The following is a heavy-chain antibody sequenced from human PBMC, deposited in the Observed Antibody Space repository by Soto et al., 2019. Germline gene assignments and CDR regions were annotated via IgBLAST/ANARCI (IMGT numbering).Heavy chain of an antibody. CDR1: GGSISSSSYY. CDR3: AKQAVAGNMDG. CDR2: IYYSGST. V-gene: IGHV4-39*01. D-gene: IGHD6-19*01. J-gene: IGHJ6*03. Sequence: SETLSLTCAVSGGSISSSSYYWGWIRQPPGKGLEWIGSIYYSGSTYYNPSLKSRVTISVDTSKNQFSLKLSSVTAADTAVYYCAKQAVAGNMDGWGTGTMVTVFS.